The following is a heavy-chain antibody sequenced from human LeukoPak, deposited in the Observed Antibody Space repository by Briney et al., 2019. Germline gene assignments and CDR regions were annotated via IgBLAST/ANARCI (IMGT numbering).Heavy chain of an antibody. CDR3: AKDRALHGYNFWYFDY. V-gene: IGHV3-23*01. D-gene: IGHD5-24*01. J-gene: IGHJ4*02. Sequence: GGSLRLSCAASGFTFSSYAMSWVRQAPGKGLEWVSAISGRGANTYYPDSVKGRFTISRDNSKNTLYLRINTLRAEDTAVYYCAKDRALHGYNFWYFDYWGQGTLVTVSS. CDR1: GFTFSSYA. CDR2: ISGRGANT.